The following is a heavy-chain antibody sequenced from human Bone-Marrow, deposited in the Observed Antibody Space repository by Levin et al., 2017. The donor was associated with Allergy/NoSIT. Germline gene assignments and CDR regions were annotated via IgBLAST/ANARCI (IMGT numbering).Heavy chain of an antibody. CDR1: GGTFSSYA. J-gene: IGHJ6*02. CDR3: ASRLTRDDGYNPTPYYYYGMDV. D-gene: IGHD5-24*01. CDR2: IIPIFGTA. Sequence: KISCKASGGTFSSYAISWVRQAPGQGLEWMGGIIPIFGTANYAQKFQGRVTITADESTSTAYMELSSLRSEDTAVYYCASRLTRDDGYNPTPYYYYGMDVWGQGTTVTVSS. V-gene: IGHV1-69*01.